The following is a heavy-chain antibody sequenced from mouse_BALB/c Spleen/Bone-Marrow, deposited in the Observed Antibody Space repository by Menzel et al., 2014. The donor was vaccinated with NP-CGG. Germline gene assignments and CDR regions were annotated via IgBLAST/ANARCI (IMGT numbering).Heavy chain of an antibody. CDR2: ISSGGSYT. CDR1: GFTFSSYA. Sequence: EAQLVESGGGSVKPGGSLILSCAASGFTFSSYAMSWVRQTPEKRLEWVATISSGGSYTYYPDSVKGRFTISRDNAKNTLYLQMSGLRSEDTAMYYCARHGITRLLDFWGQGTTLTVSS. J-gene: IGHJ2*01. V-gene: IGHV5-9-3*01. CDR3: ARHGITRLLDF. D-gene: IGHD2-4*01.